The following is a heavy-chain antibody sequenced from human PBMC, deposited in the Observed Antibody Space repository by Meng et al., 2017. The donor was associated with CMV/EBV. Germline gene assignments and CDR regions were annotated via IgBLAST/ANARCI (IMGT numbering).Heavy chain of an antibody. J-gene: IGHJ1*01. Sequence: LSLTCTVSGGSISSSSYYWGWIRQPPGKGLEWIGSIYYSGSTYYNPSLKSRVTISVDTSKNQFSLKLSSVTAADTAVYYCARLGQYRYFQHWGQGTLVTVSS. CDR3: ARLGQYRYFQH. CDR2: IYYSGST. V-gene: IGHV4-39*01. D-gene: IGHD3-16*01. CDR1: GGSISSSSYY.